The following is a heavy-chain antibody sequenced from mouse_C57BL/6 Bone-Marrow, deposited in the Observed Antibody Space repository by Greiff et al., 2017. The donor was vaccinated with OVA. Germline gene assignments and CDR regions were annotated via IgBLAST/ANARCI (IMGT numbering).Heavy chain of an antibody. Sequence: EVKLEESGGDLVKPGGSLKLSCAASGFTFSSYGMSWVRQTPDKRLEWVATISSGGSYTYYPDSVKGRFTISRDNAKNTLYLQMSSLKSEDTAMYYCARRNWDWYFDVWGTGTTVTVSS. CDR2: ISSGGSYT. D-gene: IGHD4-1*01. CDR3: ARRNWDWYFDV. CDR1: GFTFSSYG. V-gene: IGHV5-6*02. J-gene: IGHJ1*03.